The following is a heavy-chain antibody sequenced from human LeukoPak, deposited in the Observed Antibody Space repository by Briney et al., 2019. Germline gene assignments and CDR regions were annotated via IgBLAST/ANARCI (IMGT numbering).Heavy chain of an antibody. J-gene: IGHJ4*02. CDR1: GGTFSSYA. Sequence: ASVEVSCKASGGTFSSYAISWVRQAPGQGLEWMGGIIPIFGTANYAQKFQGRVTITADESTSTAYMELSSLRSEDTAVYYCARERTGRFDYWGQGTLVTVSS. V-gene: IGHV1-69*13. CDR3: ARERTGRFDY. CDR2: IIPIFGTA. D-gene: IGHD3/OR15-3a*01.